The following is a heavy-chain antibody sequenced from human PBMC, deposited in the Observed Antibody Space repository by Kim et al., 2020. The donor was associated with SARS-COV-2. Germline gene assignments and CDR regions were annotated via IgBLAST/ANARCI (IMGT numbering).Heavy chain of an antibody. V-gene: IGHV3-11*01. D-gene: IGHD1-1*01. Sequence: DSVRGRFTISRDNAKNSLYLQMNSLRGEDAALYYCARALLPSFANSLGVWGQGTTVTVSS. J-gene: IGHJ6*02. CDR3: ARALLPSFANSLGV.